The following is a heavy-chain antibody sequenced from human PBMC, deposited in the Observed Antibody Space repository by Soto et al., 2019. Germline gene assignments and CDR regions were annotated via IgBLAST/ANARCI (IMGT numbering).Heavy chain of an antibody. Sequence: QVQLVQSGAEVKKPGSAVKVSCKASGGTIGSYAITWVRRAPGQGLEWVGGIIPILNSPAYAQKIRARVVITADEITNTAYMELNSLRIDDTAVYYCAREAPYCTSATCPKFYDMDVWGQGTTVTVAS. D-gene: IGHD2-2*01. CDR1: GGTIGSYA. J-gene: IGHJ6*02. CDR3: AREAPYCTSATCPKFYDMDV. CDR2: IIPILNSP. V-gene: IGHV1-69*01.